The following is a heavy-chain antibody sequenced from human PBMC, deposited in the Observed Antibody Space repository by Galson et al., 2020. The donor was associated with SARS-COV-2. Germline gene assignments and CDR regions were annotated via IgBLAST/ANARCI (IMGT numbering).Heavy chain of an antibody. CDR2: TYYRSRWYN. CDR3: ARTYSGSYLSWFDP. V-gene: IGHV6-1*01. CDR1: GDSVSSTSAA. Sequence: SQTLSLTCAISGDSVSSTSAAWNWIRQSPSRGLEWLGRTYYRSRWYNDYAVSVKSRIIINPDTSENQFSLQLNSVTPEDTAVYYCARTYSGSYLSWFDPWGQGTLVTVSS. D-gene: IGHD1-26*01. J-gene: IGHJ5*02.